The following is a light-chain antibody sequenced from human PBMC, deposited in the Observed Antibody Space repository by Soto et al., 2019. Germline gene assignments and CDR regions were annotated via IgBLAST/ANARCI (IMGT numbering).Light chain of an antibody. CDR2: NNA. CDR3: QSHDNSLSGFYV. V-gene: IGLV1-40*01. CDR1: SSNIGAGYA. Sequence: QAVLTQPPSVSGAPGQRVTMSCTGSSSNIGAGYAVHWYQQLPGTGPKLLIYNNAIRPSGVPDRFSGSRSGTSASLAITGLQAEDEADYYCQSHDNSLSGFYVFGTGTKVTVL. J-gene: IGLJ1*01.